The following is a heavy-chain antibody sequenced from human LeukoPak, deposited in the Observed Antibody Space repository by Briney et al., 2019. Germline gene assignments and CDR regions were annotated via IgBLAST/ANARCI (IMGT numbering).Heavy chain of an antibody. J-gene: IGHJ4*02. CDR3: ARERAGDVDY. V-gene: IGHV3-49*03. Sequence: GGPLRLSCATSGFNFGVVAMDWIRQAPGKGLEWVGFIRHREYGGTAEYAASVNGRFAISRDDSESIVYLQMNDLRTEDTGVYYCARERAGDVDYWGLGTLVTVSS. CDR1: GFNFGVVA. CDR2: IRHREYGGTA.